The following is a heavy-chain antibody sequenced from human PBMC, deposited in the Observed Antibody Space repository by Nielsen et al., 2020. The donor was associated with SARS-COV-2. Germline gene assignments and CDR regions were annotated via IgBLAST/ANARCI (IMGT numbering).Heavy chain of an antibody. D-gene: IGHD3-9*01. Sequence: GESLKISCAASGFTFSSYWMSWVRQAPGKGLEWVGRIKSKTDGGTTDYAAPVKGRFTISRDDSKNTLYLQMNSLKTEDTAVYYCTVYADYDILTGYSFDYWGQGTLVTVSS. CDR2: IKSKTDGGTT. J-gene: IGHJ4*02. V-gene: IGHV3-15*01. CDR3: TVYADYDILTGYSFDY. CDR1: GFTFSSYW.